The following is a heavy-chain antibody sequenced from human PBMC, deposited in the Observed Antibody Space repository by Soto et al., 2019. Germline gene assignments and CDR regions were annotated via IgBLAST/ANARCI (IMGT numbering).Heavy chain of an antibody. Sequence: GQLLESGGGLVQPGGSLRLSCAASGFPFSSYWMHWVRHTPGKGLDWVARISGDGVTTYYADSVTGRFTVSRDNAKNTLSLQISGLRAEDTAVYYCAREYYGLLTGYYTDYWGQGTLVSVSS. CDR2: ISGDGVTT. CDR1: GFPFSSYW. D-gene: IGHD3-9*01. CDR3: AREYYGLLTGYYTDY. V-gene: IGHV3-74*01. J-gene: IGHJ4*02.